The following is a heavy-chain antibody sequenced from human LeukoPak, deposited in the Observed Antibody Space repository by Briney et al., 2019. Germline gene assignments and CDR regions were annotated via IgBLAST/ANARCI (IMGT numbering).Heavy chain of an antibody. V-gene: IGHV4-59*08. J-gene: IGHJ4*02. Sequence: SETLSLTCTVSGGSISSYYWSWIRQPPGKGLEWIGYIYYSGGTNYNPSLKSRVTMSVDRSKNQFPLRLSSVTATDTAIYYCARGYSGYVLDYWGQGTLVTVSP. CDR2: IYYSGGT. CDR1: GGSISSYY. D-gene: IGHD5-12*01. CDR3: ARGYSGYVLDY.